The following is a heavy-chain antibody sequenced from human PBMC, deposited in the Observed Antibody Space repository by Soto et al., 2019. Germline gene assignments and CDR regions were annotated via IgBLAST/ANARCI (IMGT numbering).Heavy chain of an antibody. V-gene: IGHV3-23*01. CDR2: ISGSGGST. D-gene: IGHD6-19*01. J-gene: IGHJ4*02. CDR1: VFTFSSYA. CDR3: PKDRGSGWPMYYFDY. Sequence: RGSLRVSCASSVFTFSSYAMSWVRQAPGKGLEWVSAISGSGGSTYYADSVKGRFTISRDNSKNTLYLQMNSLRAEDTAVYYCPKDRGSGWPMYYFDYWGQGTMVTVSS.